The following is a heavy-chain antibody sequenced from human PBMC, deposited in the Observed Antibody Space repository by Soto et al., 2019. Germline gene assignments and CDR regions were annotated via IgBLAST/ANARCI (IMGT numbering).Heavy chain of an antibody. Sequence: QVQLVESGGGVVQPGRSLRLSCAASGFTFSSYGMHWVRQAPGKGLEWVAVISYDGSNKYYEDSVKGRFTISRDNSKNTLYLQMNSLRAEDTAVYYCAKDGAVAGTMFRYWGQGTLVTVSS. V-gene: IGHV3-30*18. CDR1: GFTFSSYG. CDR2: ISYDGSNK. D-gene: IGHD6-19*01. J-gene: IGHJ4*02. CDR3: AKDGAVAGTMFRY.